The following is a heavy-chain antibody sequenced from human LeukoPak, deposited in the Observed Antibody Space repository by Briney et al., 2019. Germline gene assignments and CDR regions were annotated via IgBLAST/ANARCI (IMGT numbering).Heavy chain of an antibody. V-gene: IGHV4-61*02. D-gene: IGHD5-12*01. J-gene: IGHJ3*02. CDR1: GGSISSGSYY. CDR2: IYTSGST. CDR3: ARAGGVWLRSGDAFDI. Sequence: TSQTLSLTCTVSGGSISSGSYYWSWIRQPAGKGLEWIGRIYTSGSTNYNPSLKSRVTISVDTSKNQFSLKLSSVTAADTAVYYCARAGGVWLRSGDAFDIWGQGTMVTVSS.